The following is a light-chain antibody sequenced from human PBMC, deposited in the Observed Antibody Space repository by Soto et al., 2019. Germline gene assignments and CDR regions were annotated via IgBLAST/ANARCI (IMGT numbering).Light chain of an antibody. J-gene: IGKJ5*01. CDR3: QQSHNSFT. V-gene: IGKV3-20*01. CDR2: AAS. Sequence: EIVLTQGPGTLSWSPGERATPSCRASQSVSSSYLAWYQQKPGQAPRLLIYAASSRTTGIPDRFSGSGSGTDFTLTISRLEPEDFAVYYCQQSHNSFTFGQGTLLE. CDR1: QSVSSSY.